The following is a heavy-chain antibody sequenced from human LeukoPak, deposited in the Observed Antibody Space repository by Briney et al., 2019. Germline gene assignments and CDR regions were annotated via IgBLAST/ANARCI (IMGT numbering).Heavy chain of an antibody. Sequence: SETLSLTCTVSGGSTSSSSYYWGWIRQPPGKGLEWIGSIYYSGSTYYNPSLKSRVTISVDTSKNQFSLKLGSVTAADTAVYYCARLGSGSYYGVFDYWGQGTLVTVSS. D-gene: IGHD1-26*01. V-gene: IGHV4-39*01. J-gene: IGHJ4*02. CDR1: GGSTSSSSYY. CDR3: ARLGSGSYYGVFDY. CDR2: IYYSGST.